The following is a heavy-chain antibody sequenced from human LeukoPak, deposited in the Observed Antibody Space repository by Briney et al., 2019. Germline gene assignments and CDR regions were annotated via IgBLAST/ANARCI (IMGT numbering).Heavy chain of an antibody. CDR1: GGSFSGYY. J-gene: IGHJ4*02. D-gene: IGHD3-3*01. V-gene: IGHV4-34*01. CDR2: INHSGST. CDR3: ARGATIFGVVIKPADY. Sequence: KTSETLSLTCAVYGGSFSGYYWSWIRQPPGKGLEWIGEINHSGSTNYNPSLKSRVTISVDTSKNQFSLKLSSVTAADTAVYYCARGATIFGVVIKPADYWGQGTLVTVSS.